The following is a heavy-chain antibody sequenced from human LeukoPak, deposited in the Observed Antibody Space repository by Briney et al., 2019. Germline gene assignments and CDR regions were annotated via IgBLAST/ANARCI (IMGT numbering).Heavy chain of an antibody. Sequence: GSLRLSCVASRFIFSSYWVSWIRQPPGKGLEWIGEINHSGSTNYNPSLKSRVTISVDTSKNQFSLKLSSVTAADTAVYYCARASYYGSGSYLYWGQGTLVTVSS. CDR3: ARASYYGSGSYLY. V-gene: IGHV4-34*01. D-gene: IGHD3-10*01. CDR1: RFIFSSYW. J-gene: IGHJ4*02. CDR2: INHSGST.